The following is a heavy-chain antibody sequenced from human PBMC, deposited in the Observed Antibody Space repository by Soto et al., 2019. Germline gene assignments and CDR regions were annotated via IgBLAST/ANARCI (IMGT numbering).Heavy chain of an antibody. CDR1: GYTFTSYG. D-gene: IGHD3-22*01. CDR2: ISAYNGNT. CDR3: ARERKGYYDSSGYSDY. V-gene: IGHV1-18*01. Sequence: ASVKVSCTASGYTFTSYGISWVRQAPGQGLEWMGWISAYNGNTNYAQKLQGRVTMTTDTSTSTAYMELRSLRSDDTAVYYCARERKGYYDSSGYSDYWGQGTLVTVSS. J-gene: IGHJ4*02.